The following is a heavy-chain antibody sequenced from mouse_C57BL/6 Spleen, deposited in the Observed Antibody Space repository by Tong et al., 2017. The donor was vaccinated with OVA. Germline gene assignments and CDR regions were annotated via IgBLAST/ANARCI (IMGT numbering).Heavy chain of an antibody. CDR2: INSDGGST. J-gene: IGHJ1*01. Sequence: EVQLQESGGDLVKPGGSLKLSCAASGFTFSSYGMSWVRKTPEKRLELVAAINSDGGSTYYPDTMERRFIISRDNTKKTLYLQMSSLRSEDTALYYCARHEKYGNYWYFDVWGAGTTVTVSS. CDR3: ARHEKYGNYWYFDV. CDR1: GFTFSSYG. D-gene: IGHD2-10*02. V-gene: IGHV5-2*01.